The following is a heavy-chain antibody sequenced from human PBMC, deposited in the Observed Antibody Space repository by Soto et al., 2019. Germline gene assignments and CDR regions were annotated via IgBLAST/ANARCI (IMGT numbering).Heavy chain of an antibody. J-gene: IGHJ4*02. CDR1: GGSISSYY. D-gene: IGHD3-22*01. CDR2: IYYSGST. Sequence: SETLSLTCTVSGGSISSYYWSWIRQPPGKGLEWIGYIYYSGSTNYNPSLKSRVTISVDTSKNQFSLKLSSVTAADTAVYYYALWKSSGYYSALDYWGQGTLVTAPQ. V-gene: IGHV4-59*08. CDR3: ALWKSSGYYSALDY.